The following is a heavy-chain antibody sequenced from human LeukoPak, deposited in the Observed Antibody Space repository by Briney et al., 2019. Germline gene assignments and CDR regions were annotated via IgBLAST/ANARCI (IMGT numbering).Heavy chain of an antibody. D-gene: IGHD2-21*02. J-gene: IGHJ4*02. V-gene: IGHV4-4*02. Sequence: PSGTLSLTCVVSGASISSDKWWTWVRQTPGKGLEWIGEIHPSGRTNYKPSLKSRVSMSVDRSKNQFSLKMTSVTAADTAFYYCARGGDWKFDYWGQGALVTVSS. CDR2: IHPSGRT. CDR1: GASISSDKW. CDR3: ARGGDWKFDY.